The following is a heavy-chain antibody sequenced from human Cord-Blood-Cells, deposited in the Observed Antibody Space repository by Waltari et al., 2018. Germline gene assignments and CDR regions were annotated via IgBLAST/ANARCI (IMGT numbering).Heavy chain of an antibody. CDR2: SNPNSVGT. J-gene: IGHJ4*02. Sequence: QVQLVQSGAEVKKTGASVKVSCKASGYTFTGSYMHRLREAPGQGLEWMGWSNPNSVGTNYAQKLRCWVTMSRDTSISTAYMELSRLRSDDTAVYYCARWRGSYRPYFDYWGQGTLVTVSS. CDR3: ARWRGSYRPYFDY. V-gene: IGHV1-2*04. CDR1: GYTFTGSY. D-gene: IGHD3-10*01.